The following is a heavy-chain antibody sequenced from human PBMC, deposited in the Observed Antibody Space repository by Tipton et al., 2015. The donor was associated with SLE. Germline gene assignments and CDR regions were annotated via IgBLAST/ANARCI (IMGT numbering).Heavy chain of an antibody. CDR3: ARGSPTGTTRLDY. Sequence: TLSLTCAVYGGSFSGYYWSWIRQPPGKGLEWIGSYYYSGSAAYNPSLKSRVTISVDTSKDQFSLRLTSVTAADTAVYYCARGSPTGTTRLDYWGRGTLVTVSS. V-gene: IGHV4-34*01. D-gene: IGHD1-7*01. J-gene: IGHJ4*02. CDR2: YYYSGSA. CDR1: GGSFSGYY.